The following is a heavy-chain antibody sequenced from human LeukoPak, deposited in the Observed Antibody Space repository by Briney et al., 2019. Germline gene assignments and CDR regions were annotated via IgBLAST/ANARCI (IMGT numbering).Heavy chain of an antibody. J-gene: IGHJ6*02. D-gene: IGHD4-17*01. CDR2: ISYDGSNK. CDR1: GFTFSSYG. CDR3: AKDRNTVTVYYYYGMDV. Sequence: GGSLRLSCAASGFTFSSYGMHWVRQAPGKGLEWVAVISYDGSNKYYADSVKGRFTISRDNSKNTLYLQMNSLRAEDTAVYYCAKDRNTVTVYYYYGMDVWGQGTTVTVSS. V-gene: IGHV3-30*18.